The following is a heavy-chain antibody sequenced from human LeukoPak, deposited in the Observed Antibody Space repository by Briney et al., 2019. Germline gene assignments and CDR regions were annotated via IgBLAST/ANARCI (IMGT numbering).Heavy chain of an antibody. V-gene: IGHV4-39*07. J-gene: IGHJ4*02. D-gene: IGHD2-15*01. Sequence: SETLSLTCTVSGGSISSSNYYWGWIRQPPGKGLEWIGSIYYSGSTYYNPSLKSRVTISVDTSKKQFSLKLSSVTAADTAVYYCARDKYCSSGSCYPANYWGQGTLVTVSS. CDR1: GGSISSSNYY. CDR2: IYYSGST. CDR3: ARDKYCSSGSCYPANY.